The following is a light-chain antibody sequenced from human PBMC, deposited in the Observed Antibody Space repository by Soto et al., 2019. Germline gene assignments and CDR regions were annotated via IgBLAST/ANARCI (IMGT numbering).Light chain of an antibody. CDR2: EVN. J-gene: IGLJ1*01. V-gene: IGLV2-8*01. CDR3: SSYAGINNLGV. Sequence: QSALTQPPSASGSPGQSVTISCTGTSSDVGGYKYVSWYQQHPGKAPTLMIFEVNKRPSAVPDRFSGSKSGNTASLTVSGLQAEDEADYSCSSYAGINNLGVFGTGTKVTVL. CDR1: SSDVGGYKY.